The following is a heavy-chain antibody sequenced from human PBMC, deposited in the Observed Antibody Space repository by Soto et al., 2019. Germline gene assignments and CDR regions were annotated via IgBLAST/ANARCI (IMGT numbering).Heavy chain of an antibody. CDR3: AREVLWSGYHYALDV. CDR1: GFTFSDHY. CDR2: SRDKVHSHTT. D-gene: IGHD3-3*01. V-gene: IGHV3-72*01. Sequence: PGGSLRLSCAASGFTFSDHYMDWVRQAPGKGLEWVGRSRDKVHSHTTEYAASVKGRFTISRGDSENSLYLQMRSLSAEDTAVYYCAREVLWSGYHYALDVWGQGTTVTVSS. J-gene: IGHJ6*02.